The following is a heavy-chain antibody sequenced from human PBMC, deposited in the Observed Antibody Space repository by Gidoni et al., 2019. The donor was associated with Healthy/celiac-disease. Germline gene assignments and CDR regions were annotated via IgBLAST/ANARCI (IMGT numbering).Heavy chain of an antibody. Sequence: EVQLLESGGGLVQPGGSLRLSCAAPGFTFSSYAISWVRQAPGKGLEWVSAISGSGGSTYYADSVKGRFTISRDNSKNTLYLQMNSLRAEDTAVYYCAKYWVLMVRGVSYFDYWGQGTLVTVSS. CDR2: ISGSGGST. V-gene: IGHV3-23*01. J-gene: IGHJ4*02. CDR1: GFTFSSYA. D-gene: IGHD3-10*01. CDR3: AKYWVLMVRGVSYFDY.